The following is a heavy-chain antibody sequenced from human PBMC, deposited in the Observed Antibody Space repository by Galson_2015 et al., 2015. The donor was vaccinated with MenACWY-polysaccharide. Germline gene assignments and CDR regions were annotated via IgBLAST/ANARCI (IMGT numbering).Heavy chain of an antibody. CDR2: IYSGGST. Sequence: SLRLSCAASGFTVSGNYMAWVHQAPGKGLEWVSVIYSGGSTYYADSVKGRFTISRDNSKNTLYLQMNSLRAEDTAVYYCVGDRGAPSSHWFDPWGQGTLVTVSS. CDR3: VGDRGAPSSHWFDP. J-gene: IGHJ5*02. V-gene: IGHV3-53*01. D-gene: IGHD3-10*01. CDR1: GFTVSGNY.